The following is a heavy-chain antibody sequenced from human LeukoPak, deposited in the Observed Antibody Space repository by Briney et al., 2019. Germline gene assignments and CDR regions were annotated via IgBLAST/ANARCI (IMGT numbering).Heavy chain of an antibody. D-gene: IGHD1-14*01. CDR3: AKDTEAVGSLGYFDY. J-gene: IGHJ4*02. Sequence: TGRSLRLSCAASGFTFDDYAMHWVRQAPGKGLEWVSGISWNSGSIGYADSVKGRVTISRDNAKNSLYLQMNSLRAEDMALYYCAKDTEAVGSLGYFDYWGQGTLVTVSS. V-gene: IGHV3-9*03. CDR2: ISWNSGSI. CDR1: GFTFDDYA.